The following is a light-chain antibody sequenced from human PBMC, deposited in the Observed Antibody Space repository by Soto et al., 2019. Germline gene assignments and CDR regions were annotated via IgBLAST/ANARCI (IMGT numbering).Light chain of an antibody. Sequence: EIVLTQSPATLSLSPGERATLSYRASQSVNNYLAWYQQKPGQAPRLLIFDASIRATGIPARFSGSGSGTDFTLTISSLEPEDFAVYYCQQRRNWPPLTFGGGTKVEIK. J-gene: IGKJ4*01. CDR1: QSVNNY. V-gene: IGKV3-11*01. CDR2: DAS. CDR3: QQRRNWPPLT.